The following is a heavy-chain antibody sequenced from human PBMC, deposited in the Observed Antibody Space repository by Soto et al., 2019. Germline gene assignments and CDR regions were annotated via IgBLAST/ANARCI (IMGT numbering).Heavy chain of an antibody. J-gene: IGHJ6*02. CDR2: IYHSGST. V-gene: IGHV4-38-2*01. Sequence: SETLSLTCAVSGYSIRSGYYWGFIRQPPGKGLEWIGSIYHSGSTYYNPSLKSRVTISVDTSKNQFSLKLSSVTAADTAVYYCARCGYSSSWYGSVYYYYGMDVWGQGTTVTVSS. CDR1: GYSIRSGYY. CDR3: ARCGYSSSWYGSVYYYYGMDV. D-gene: IGHD6-13*01.